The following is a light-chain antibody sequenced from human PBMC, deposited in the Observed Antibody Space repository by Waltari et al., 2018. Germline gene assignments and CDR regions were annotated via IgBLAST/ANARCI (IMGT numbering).Light chain of an antibody. V-gene: IGKV3-20*01. CDR2: GAS. CDR1: QSISSSY. J-gene: IGKJ4*01. CDR3: QQYDSFPLT. Sequence: PGERVTLSCRASQSISSSYLAWYPQKPGQAPRLLISGASSRATGIPDRFSGSGSGTDFTLTISRLEPEDFAVFYCQQYDSFPLTFGGGTKVEIK.